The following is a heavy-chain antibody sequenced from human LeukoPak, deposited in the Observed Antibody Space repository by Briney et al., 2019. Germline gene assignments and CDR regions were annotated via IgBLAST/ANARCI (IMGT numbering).Heavy chain of an antibody. CDR3: ARSGSFSAWFDP. CDR1: GGSISSYY. J-gene: IGHJ5*02. CDR2: IYTSGST. D-gene: IGHD1-26*01. V-gene: IGHV4-4*07. Sequence: SETLSLTCTVSGGSISSYYWSWIRQPAGKGLEWIGRIYTSGSTNYNPSLKSRVTMSVDTSKTQFSLKLSSVTAADTAVYYCARSGSFSAWFDPWGQGTLVTVSS.